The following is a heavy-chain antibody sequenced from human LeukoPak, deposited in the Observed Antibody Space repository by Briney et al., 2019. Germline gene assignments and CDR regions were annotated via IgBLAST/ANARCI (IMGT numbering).Heavy chain of an antibody. J-gene: IGHJ4*02. CDR1: GFTFSSYS. D-gene: IGHD3-10*01. CDR3: AKRVSYDSGSHFDY. CDR2: ISGSSRPI. Sequence: GGSQRLSCAASGFTFSSYSMNWVRQAPGRGLEWVSYISGSSRPIYYADSVKGRFTISRDNSKNTLYLQMNSLRAEDTAVYYCAKRVSYDSGSHFDYWGQGTLVTVSS. V-gene: IGHV3-48*01.